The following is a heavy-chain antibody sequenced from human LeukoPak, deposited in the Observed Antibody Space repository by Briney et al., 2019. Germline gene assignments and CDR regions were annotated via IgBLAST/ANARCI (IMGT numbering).Heavy chain of an antibody. CDR2: IYTGGNT. D-gene: IGHD3-22*01. V-gene: IGHV3-53*01. CDR1: GFTVDSNY. Sequence: GGSLRLSCAASGFTVDSNYLSWVRQAPGKGLEWVSTIYTGGNTYYAASVKGRFTISRDFSKDTVFLHMNSLRAEDTAMYYCARGDDSGYYDYFDYWGQGALVTVSS. CDR3: ARGDDSGYYDYFDY. J-gene: IGHJ4*02.